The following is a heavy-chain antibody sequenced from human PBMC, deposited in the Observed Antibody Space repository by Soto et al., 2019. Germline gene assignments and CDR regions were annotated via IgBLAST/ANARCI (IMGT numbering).Heavy chain of an antibody. J-gene: IGHJ4*02. D-gene: IGHD3-10*01. CDR1: GFSLRTSGVG. CDR3: AGMYYYGSGSYYNGFDY. CDR2: IYWDDDK. Sequence: QITLKESGPTLVKPTQTLTLTCTFSGFSLRTSGVGVGWIRQPPGKALEWLALIYWDDDKRYSPSLKSRLTITKDPSKNQVVLAMANMDPVDTATYYCAGMYYYGSGSYYNGFDYWGQGTLVTVSS. V-gene: IGHV2-5*02.